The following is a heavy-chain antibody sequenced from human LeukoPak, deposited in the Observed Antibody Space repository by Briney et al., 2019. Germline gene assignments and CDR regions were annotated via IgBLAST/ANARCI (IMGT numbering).Heavy chain of an antibody. D-gene: IGHD6-25*01. V-gene: IGHV1-69*13. CDR1: GYTFTSYG. J-gene: IGHJ4*02. CDR3: ARNIGGYVYYFDY. Sequence: GASVKVSCKASGYTFTSYGISWVRQAPGQGLEWMGGIIPIFGTANYAQKFQGRVTITADESTSTAYMELSSLRSEDTAVYYCARNIGGYVYYFDYWGQGTLVTVSS. CDR2: IIPIFGTA.